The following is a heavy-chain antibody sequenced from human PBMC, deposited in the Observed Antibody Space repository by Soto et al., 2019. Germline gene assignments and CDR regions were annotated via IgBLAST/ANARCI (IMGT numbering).Heavy chain of an antibody. CDR2: IIPIFGTA. CDR1: GGTFSRYA. CDR3: ARASSTTVRGPPHY. J-gene: IGHJ4*02. V-gene: IGHV1-69*12. D-gene: IGHD4-4*01. Sequence: QVQLVQSGAEVKKPGSTVKVSCKASGGTFSRYAISWVRQAPGQGIEWMGGIIPIFGTANYAQKFQGRVTITADESTSTAYMELSSLRSEDTAVYYCARASSTTVRGPPHYWGQGTLVTVSS.